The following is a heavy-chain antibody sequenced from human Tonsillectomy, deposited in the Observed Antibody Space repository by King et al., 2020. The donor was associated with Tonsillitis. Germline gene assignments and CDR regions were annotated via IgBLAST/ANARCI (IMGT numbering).Heavy chain of an antibody. Sequence: QLVQSGAEVKKPGASVRVSCKASGYTFTSYYIHWVRQAPGQGLEWMGIINPSGGSTSCAQKFQGRVTMTRDTSTSTVYMELSSLGSEDTAVYYCVRVPLYCGGDCHHFDYWGQGTLVTVCS. V-gene: IGHV1-46*03. CDR1: GYTFTSYY. D-gene: IGHD2-21*02. CDR2: INPSGGST. J-gene: IGHJ4*02. CDR3: VRVPLYCGGDCHHFDY.